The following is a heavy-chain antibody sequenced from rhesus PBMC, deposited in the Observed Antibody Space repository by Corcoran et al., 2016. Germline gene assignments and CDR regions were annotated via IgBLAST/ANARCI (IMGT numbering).Heavy chain of an antibody. D-gene: IGHD6-43*01. J-gene: IGHJ4*01. V-gene: IGHV4-106*01. CDR1: GGSISDDYY. Sequence: QVQLQESGPGLVKPSETLSLTCAVSGGSISDDYYWSWIRPPPGKGLEWIGYIYGSGGGTNYNPSLKNRVTISIDTSKNQFSLKLSSVTAADTAVYYCARDRPYSSSYDYWGQGVLVTVSS. CDR2: IYGSGGGT. CDR3: ARDRPYSSSYDY.